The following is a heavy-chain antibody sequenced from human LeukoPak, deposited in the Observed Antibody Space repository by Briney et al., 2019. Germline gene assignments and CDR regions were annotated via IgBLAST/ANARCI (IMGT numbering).Heavy chain of an antibody. Sequence: ASVKVSCKASGYTFTSYGISWVRQAPGQGLEWMGWISAYNGNTNYAQKLQGRVTMTTDTSTSTAYMELRSLRSDDTAVYYCARDPPPYDYVWGASGGMDVWGQGTTVTVSS. CDR2: ISAYNGNT. CDR1: GYTFTSYG. V-gene: IGHV1-18*01. CDR3: ARDPPPYDYVWGASGGMDV. D-gene: IGHD3-16*01. J-gene: IGHJ6*02.